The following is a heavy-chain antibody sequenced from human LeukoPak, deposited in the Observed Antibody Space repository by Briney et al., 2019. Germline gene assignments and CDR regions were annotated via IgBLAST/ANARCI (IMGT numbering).Heavy chain of an antibody. D-gene: IGHD3-22*01. V-gene: IGHV3-74*03. CDR2: IDNAGSIT. J-gene: IGHJ4*02. CDR3: VRSAFHAGSGNYYDY. Sequence: QPGGSLRLSCAASGFTFSNYWRHWVRQAPGKGLVWVSRIDNAGSITTYADSVKGRFTISRDNAENTLYLQMNSLRVEDTAVYYCVRSAFHAGSGNYYDYWGQGTLVTVSS. CDR1: GFTFSNYW.